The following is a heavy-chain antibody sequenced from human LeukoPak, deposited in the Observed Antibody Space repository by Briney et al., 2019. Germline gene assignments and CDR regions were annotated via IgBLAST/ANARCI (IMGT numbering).Heavy chain of an antibody. J-gene: IGHJ3*02. CDR3: ASGSGRGAFDI. Sequence: SETLSLTCAVYGGSFSGYYWSWIRQPPGKGLEWIGEINHSGSTNYNPSLKSRVTISVDTSKNQFSLKLSSVTAADTAVYYCASGSGRGAFDIWGQGTMVTVSS. CDR1: GGSFSGYY. V-gene: IGHV4-34*01. CDR2: INHSGST. D-gene: IGHD6-19*01.